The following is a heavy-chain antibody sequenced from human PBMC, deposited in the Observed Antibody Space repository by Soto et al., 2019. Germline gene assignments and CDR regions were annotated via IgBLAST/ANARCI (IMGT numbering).Heavy chain of an antibody. Sequence: QVQLVQSEPEVRKPGASVTVSCKASGYTFTRFGISWVRQPPGQGLEWMGWISTYNGNTDYAHKLPGRVTITTDTYTTKAYMELRSLTSDDTAIYYFAIGGDLHYWGQGTLVTVSS. J-gene: IGHJ4*02. CDR3: AIGGDLHY. CDR2: ISTYNGNT. CDR1: GYTFTRFG. V-gene: IGHV1-18*01.